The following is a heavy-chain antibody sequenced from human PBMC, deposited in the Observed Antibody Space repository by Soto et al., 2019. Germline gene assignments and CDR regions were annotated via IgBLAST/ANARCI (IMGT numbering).Heavy chain of an antibody. CDR1: GYTFTSYG. CDR3: ARDTGVVVPAAFNYYYYYYMDV. J-gene: IGHJ6*03. CDR2: ISAYNGNT. V-gene: IGHV1-18*01. Sequence: GASVKVSCKASGYTFTSYGISWVRQAPGQGLEWMGWISAYNGNTNYAQKLQGRVTMTTDTSTSTAYMELRSLRSDDTAVYYCARDTGVVVPAAFNYYYYYYMDVWGKGTTVTVSS. D-gene: IGHD2-2*01.